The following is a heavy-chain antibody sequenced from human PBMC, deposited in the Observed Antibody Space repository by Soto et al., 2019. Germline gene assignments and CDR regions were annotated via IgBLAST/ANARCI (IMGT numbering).Heavy chain of an antibody. J-gene: IGHJ5*02. CDR1: GYTFFTYY. D-gene: IGHD5-12*01. Sequence: QVHLVQSGVEVKTPGASVKVSCQASGYTFFTYYISWVRQAPGQGLEWLGWISTYSGDTKYAQKFQVRVTMTTDTSKTTAYLELRGLRSDDTAVYYCARQHGPTTSETWFDPWGQGTLVTVSS. CDR3: ARQHGPTTSETWFDP. V-gene: IGHV1-18*01. CDR2: ISTYSGDT.